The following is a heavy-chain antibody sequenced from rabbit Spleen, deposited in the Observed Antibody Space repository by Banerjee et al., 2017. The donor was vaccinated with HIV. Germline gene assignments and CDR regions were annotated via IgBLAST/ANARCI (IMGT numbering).Heavy chain of an antibody. CDR2: IYAGDGST. D-gene: IGHD8-1*01. Sequence: QEQLEESGGGLVKPEGSLTLTCKASGFDFSSNAMCWFRQAPGKGPEWIACIYAGDGSTDYASWVNGRFTIASDNAQNTVDLQMTSLTGADTATYFCARDSGTSFSSYGMDLWGPGTLVTVS. J-gene: IGHJ6*01. CDR3: ARDSGTSFSSYGMDL. V-gene: IGHV1S47*01. CDR1: GFDFSSNA.